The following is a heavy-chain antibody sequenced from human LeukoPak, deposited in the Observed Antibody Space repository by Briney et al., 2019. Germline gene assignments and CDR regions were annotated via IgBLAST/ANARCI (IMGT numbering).Heavy chain of an antibody. CDR1: GFIFSSYG. CDR3: AKVAGTFLYYFDY. D-gene: IGHD6-19*01. V-gene: IGHV3-64*01. J-gene: IGHJ4*02. Sequence: GGSLRLSCVTSGFIFSSYGMHWVRQAPGKGPEYVSAISYNGGSTYYANSVKGRFTVSRDNSKNTLYLQMGCLRVEDMAVYYCAKVAGTFLYYFDYWGQGTLVTVSS. CDR2: ISYNGGST.